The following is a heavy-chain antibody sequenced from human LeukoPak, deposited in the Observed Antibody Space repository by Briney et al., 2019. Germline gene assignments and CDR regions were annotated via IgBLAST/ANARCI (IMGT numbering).Heavy chain of an antibody. J-gene: IGHJ3*02. CDR2: INPSGGST. CDR3: ARKGRRNAFDI. Sequence: ASVKVSCKASGYTFTSYAMNWVRQAPGQGLEWMGIINPSGGSTSYAQKFQGRVTMTRDTSTSTVYMELSSLRSEDTAVYYCARKGRRNAFDIWGQGTMVTVSS. CDR1: GYTFTSYA. V-gene: IGHV1-46*01.